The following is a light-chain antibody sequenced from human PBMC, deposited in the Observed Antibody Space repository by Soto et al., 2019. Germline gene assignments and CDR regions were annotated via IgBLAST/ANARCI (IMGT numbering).Light chain of an antibody. CDR3: CSYAGSYTFYV. Sequence: QSVLTQSRSVSGSPGQSVTISCTGSSSDVGGYNSVSWYQQLPGKAPKLMIYDVAKRPSGVPDRFSGSRSGDTASLTISGLQAEDDADYYCCSYAGSYTFYVFGSGTKLTVL. V-gene: IGLV2-11*01. CDR2: DVA. CDR1: SSDVGGYNS. J-gene: IGLJ1*01.